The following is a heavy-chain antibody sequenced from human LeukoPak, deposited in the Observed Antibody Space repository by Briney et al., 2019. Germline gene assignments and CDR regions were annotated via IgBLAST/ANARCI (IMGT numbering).Heavy chain of an antibody. D-gene: IGHD5-24*01. CDR1: AFTFSTYA. Sequence: GGSLRLSCAASAFTFSTYAMHWVRQAPGKGLEWVAYIHTDQTIQYYADSVKGRFTISRDNSKNTLYLQMNSLRAEDTAVYYCAKDDRWLQFCCWGQGTLVTVSA. V-gene: IGHV3-30-3*01. J-gene: IGHJ4*02. CDR2: IHTDQTIQ. CDR3: AKDDRWLQFCC.